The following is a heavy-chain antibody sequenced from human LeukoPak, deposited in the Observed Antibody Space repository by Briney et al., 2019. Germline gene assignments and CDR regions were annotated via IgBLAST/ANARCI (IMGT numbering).Heavy chain of an antibody. CDR3: ARVTNGDYHYRMDV. CDR2: INHSGST. J-gene: IGHJ6*02. V-gene: IGHV4-34*01. D-gene: IGHD3-3*01. Sequence: SETLSLTCAVYGGSFSDYYWSWIRQPPGKGLEWIGEINHSGSTNYNPSLKSRVTISVDTSKNQFSLKLSSVTAADTAVYYCARVTNGDYHYRMDVRGQGTTVTVSS. CDR1: GGSFSDYY.